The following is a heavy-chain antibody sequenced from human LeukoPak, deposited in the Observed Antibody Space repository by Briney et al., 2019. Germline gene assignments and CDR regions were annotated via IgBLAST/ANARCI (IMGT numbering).Heavy chain of an antibody. CDR3: ARAPNYDSSGYFIG. Sequence: GGSLRLSCAASGFTFDSYAMNWVRQAPGKGLEWASSISGFGGSTYYADSVKGRFTISRDNSKNTLYLQMNSPRAEDTAVYYCARAPNYDSSGYFIGWGQGSLVTASS. V-gene: IGHV3-23*01. D-gene: IGHD3-22*01. CDR2: ISGFGGST. CDR1: GFTFDSYA. J-gene: IGHJ4*02.